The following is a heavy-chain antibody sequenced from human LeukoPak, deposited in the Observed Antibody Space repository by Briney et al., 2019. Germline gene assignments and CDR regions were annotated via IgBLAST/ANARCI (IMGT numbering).Heavy chain of an antibody. Sequence: GGSLRLSCAASGFTFSNAWMSWVRQAPGKGLEWVGRIKSKTDGGTTDYAAPVKGRFTISRDDSKNTLYLQMNSLKTEDTAVYYCTTDIQEYYDCVWGSYRYRDYWGQGTLVTVSS. CDR2: IKSKTDGGTT. J-gene: IGHJ4*02. V-gene: IGHV3-15*01. CDR1: GFTFSNAW. D-gene: IGHD3-16*02. CDR3: TTDIQEYYDCVWGSYRYRDY.